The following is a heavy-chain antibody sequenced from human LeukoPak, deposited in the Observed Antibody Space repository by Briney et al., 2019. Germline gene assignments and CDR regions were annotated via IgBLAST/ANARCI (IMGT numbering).Heavy chain of an antibody. Sequence: ASVKVSCKASGYTFTGYYMHWVRQAPGQGLEWMGWINPNSGGTNYAQKFQGRVTMTRDTSSSTAYMELSRLRSDDTAVYYCARGEMATPRGAFDIWGQGTMVTVSS. CDR2: INPNSGGT. CDR1: GYTFTGYY. J-gene: IGHJ3*02. D-gene: IGHD5-24*01. V-gene: IGHV1-2*02. CDR3: ARGEMATPRGAFDI.